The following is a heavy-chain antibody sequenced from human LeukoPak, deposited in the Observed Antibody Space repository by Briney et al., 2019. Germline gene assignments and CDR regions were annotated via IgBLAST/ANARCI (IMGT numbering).Heavy chain of an antibody. D-gene: IGHD3/OR15-3a*01. J-gene: IGHJ4*02. CDR2: IRGSGSHI. V-gene: IGHV3-11*01. CDR3: ARARVRVNADWGYSDH. CDR1: AFIFIDYY. Sequence: PGGSLRLSCAASAFIFIDYYMSWIRQAPGKGLEWVSYIRGSGSHIYYADSVKGRFTISMDNAKNSLYLQMDSLRAEDTAVYYCARARVRVNADWGYSDHWGQGTPVTVSS.